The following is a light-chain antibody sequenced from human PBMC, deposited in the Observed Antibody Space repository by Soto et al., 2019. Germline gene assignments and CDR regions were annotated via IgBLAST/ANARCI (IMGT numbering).Light chain of an antibody. CDR3: QQYNSAPLT. V-gene: IGKV1-27*01. CDR2: ATS. Sequence: GDRVTITCRASQGIAPDLAWFQQKPGKVPKLLIYATSTLQSGVPSRFSGSGSGTDFTLTVTSLQPEDVGTYYCQQYNSAPLTFGGGTKVEIK. CDR1: QGIAPD. J-gene: IGKJ4*01.